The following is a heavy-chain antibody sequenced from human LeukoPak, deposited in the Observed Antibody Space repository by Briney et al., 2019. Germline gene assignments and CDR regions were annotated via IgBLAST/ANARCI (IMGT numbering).Heavy chain of an antibody. Sequence: PGGSLRLSCAASGFTFSSYTMNWVRQAPGKGLEWVSSITTSSNYIYYADSVKGRFTISRDNAKNSLYLQMNRLRAEDTAVYYCARDPNGDYVGAFDILGQGTMVIVSS. V-gene: IGHV3-21*04. CDR1: GFTFSSYT. CDR3: ARDPNGDYVGAFDI. D-gene: IGHD4-17*01. CDR2: ITTSSNYI. J-gene: IGHJ3*02.